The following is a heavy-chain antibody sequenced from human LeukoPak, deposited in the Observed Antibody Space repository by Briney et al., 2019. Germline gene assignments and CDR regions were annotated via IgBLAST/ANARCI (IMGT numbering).Heavy chain of an antibody. CDR2: MYSGGNT. V-gene: IGHV3-53*01. CDR1: GFTVSSNY. J-gene: IGHJ4*02. D-gene: IGHD6-19*01. Sequence: GGSLRLSCAASGFTVSSNYMSWVRQAPGKGLEWVSVMYSGGNTYYADSVKGRFTISRDNSKNTLYLQMNSLRAEDTAVYYCARVPSTQWLVYYFDYWGQGTLVTVSS. CDR3: ARVPSTQWLVYYFDY.